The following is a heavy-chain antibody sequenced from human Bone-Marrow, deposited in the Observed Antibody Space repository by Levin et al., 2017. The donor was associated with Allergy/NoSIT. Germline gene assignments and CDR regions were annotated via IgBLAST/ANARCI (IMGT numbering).Heavy chain of an antibody. CDR2: ISAYNGNK. CDR1: GYTFASSS. V-gene: IGHV1-18*01. D-gene: IGHD2-2*01. CDR3: ARDPGQYHEYGGLVDY. J-gene: IGHJ4*02. Sequence: ASVKVSCKASGYTFASSSISWVRQAPGQGLEWMGWISAYNGNKNYAPKFLGRITMTTDTSTSTAYMELGSLRSDDTAVYYCARDPGQYHEYGGLVDYWGQGTLVTVSS.